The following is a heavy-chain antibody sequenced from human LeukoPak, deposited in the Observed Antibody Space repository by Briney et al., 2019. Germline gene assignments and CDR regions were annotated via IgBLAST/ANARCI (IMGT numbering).Heavy chain of an antibody. D-gene: IGHD3-3*01. CDR2: IYYSGSS. Sequence: SETLSLTCTVSGGPISSSSYYWGWIRQPPGKGLEWIGSIYYSGSSYHHPSLTSRVTISVDKSKNQFSLKLSSVTAADTAVYYCARGGSDDFWSGYYTRGALGYWGQGTLVTVSS. J-gene: IGHJ4*02. V-gene: IGHV4-39*01. CDR1: GGPISSSSYY. CDR3: ARGGSDDFWSGYYTRGALGY.